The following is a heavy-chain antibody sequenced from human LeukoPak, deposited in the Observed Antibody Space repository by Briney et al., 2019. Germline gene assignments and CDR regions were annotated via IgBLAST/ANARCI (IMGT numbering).Heavy chain of an antibody. Sequence: ASVKVSCEASGYSFSTYYIHWVRQAPGQGLEWMGIINPTGGSTTYAQKIQGRVTMTRDTSTSTVYMELSRLRSEDTAVYYCAKGGQEFDSWGEGTLVTVSA. V-gene: IGHV1-46*01. CDR1: GYSFSTYY. CDR3: AKGGQEFDS. CDR2: INPTGGST. J-gene: IGHJ5*01.